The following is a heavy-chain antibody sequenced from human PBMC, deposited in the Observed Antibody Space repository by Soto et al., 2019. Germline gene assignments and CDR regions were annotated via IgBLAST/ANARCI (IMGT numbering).Heavy chain of an antibody. CDR2: ISDDGSNK. V-gene: IGHV3-30*18. Sequence: QVQLVESGGGVVQPGRSLRLSCAASGFTFSSYGMHWVRQAPGKGLEWVAGISDDGSNKYYADSVKGRFTISRDKSKNTLYLQMKSPRAEDTTVYYCAKGGKGAAALRIWVDPWGHGTLVTVSS. CDR3: AKGGKGAAALRIWVDP. J-gene: IGHJ5*02. CDR1: GFTFSSYG. D-gene: IGHD6-13*01.